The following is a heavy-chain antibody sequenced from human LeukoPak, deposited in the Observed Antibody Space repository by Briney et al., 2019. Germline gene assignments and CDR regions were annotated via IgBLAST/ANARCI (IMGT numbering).Heavy chain of an antibody. V-gene: IGHV4-39*07. D-gene: IGHD3-22*01. CDR1: GGSISSSSYY. CDR2: IYYSGST. Sequence: SETLSLTCTVSGGSISSSSYYWGWIRQPPGKGLEWIGSIYYSGSTYYNPSLKSRVTISVDTSKNQFSLKLSSVTAADTAVYYCARRHYYDSSGSISFDYWGQGTLVTVSS. CDR3: ARRHYYDSSGSISFDY. J-gene: IGHJ4*02.